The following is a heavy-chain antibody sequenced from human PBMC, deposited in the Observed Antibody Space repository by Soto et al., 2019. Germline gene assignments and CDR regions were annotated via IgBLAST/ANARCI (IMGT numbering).Heavy chain of an antibody. CDR3: ARGLTYCSSTSCAETRFDP. J-gene: IGHJ5*02. Sequence: QVQLQQWGAGLLKPSETLSLTCAVYAGSLSDNYWSWIRQPPGKGLEWIGEINQSGSTNYNPSLKSRVTISVDTSKNQFSLKLSSVTAADTAVYYCARGLTYCSSTSCAETRFDPWGQGTLVTVSS. CDR2: INQSGST. D-gene: IGHD2-2*01. V-gene: IGHV4-34*01. CDR1: AGSLSDNY.